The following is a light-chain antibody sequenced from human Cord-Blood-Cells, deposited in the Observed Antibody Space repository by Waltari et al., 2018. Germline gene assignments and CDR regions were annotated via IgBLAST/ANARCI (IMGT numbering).Light chain of an antibody. CDR3: SSYTSSSTGFYV. V-gene: IGLV2-14*01. J-gene: IGLJ1*01. CDR2: DVS. CDR1: SSDVGGYNY. Sequence: QSALTQPASVSGSPGQSITISCTGTSSDVGGYNYVSWYQQHPGKAPKLMIYDVSNRPSGVSNRFSGSKSGNTASLTISGLQAEDEADYYCSSYTSSSTGFYVFGTGIKVTVL.